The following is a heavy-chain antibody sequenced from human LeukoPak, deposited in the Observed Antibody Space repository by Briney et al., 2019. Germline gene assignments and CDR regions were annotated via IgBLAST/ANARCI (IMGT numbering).Heavy chain of an antibody. CDR3: ARGLRSRDGYNYDYFDD. CDR2: IYYSGST. D-gene: IGHD5-24*01. V-gene: IGHV4-59*01. Sequence: SETLSLTCTVSGGSISSYYWSWIRQPPGKGLEWIGNIYYSGSTNYNPSLKSRVTISVDTSKNQFSLKLSSVTAADTAVYYCARGLRSRDGYNYDYFDDWGQGTLVTVSS. CDR1: GGSISSYY. J-gene: IGHJ4*02.